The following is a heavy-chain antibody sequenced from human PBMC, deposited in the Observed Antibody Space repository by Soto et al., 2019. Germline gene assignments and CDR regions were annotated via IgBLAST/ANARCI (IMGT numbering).Heavy chain of an antibody. D-gene: IGHD2-15*01. CDR3: ASFHCSGGSCDQTAYYYGMDG. CDR2: IIPIFGTA. CDR1: GGTFSSYA. V-gene: IGHV1-69*12. J-gene: IGHJ6*02. Sequence: QVQLVQSGAEVKKPGSSVKVSCKASGGTFSSYAISWVRQAPGQGLEWMGGIIPIFGTANYAQKFQGRVTMTADESASTGYMELSSLRSDDTAVYYCASFHCSGGSCDQTAYYYGMDGWGQGTTVTVSS.